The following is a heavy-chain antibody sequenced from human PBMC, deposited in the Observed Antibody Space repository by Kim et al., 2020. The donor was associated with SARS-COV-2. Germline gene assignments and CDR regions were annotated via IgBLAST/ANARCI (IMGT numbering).Heavy chain of an antibody. CDR3: AAIYGGNPGSDY. D-gene: IGHD4-17*01. J-gene: IGHJ4*02. Sequence: GYADSVKGRFTISRDNAKNSLYLQMNSLRAEDTALYYCAAIYGGNPGSDYWGQGTLVTVSS. V-gene: IGHV3-9*01.